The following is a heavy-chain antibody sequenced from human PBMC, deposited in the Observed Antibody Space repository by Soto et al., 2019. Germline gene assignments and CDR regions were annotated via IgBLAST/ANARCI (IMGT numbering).Heavy chain of an antibody. CDR1: GGSISSGGYY. J-gene: IGHJ4*02. Sequence: QVQLQESGPGLVKPSQTLSLTCTVSGGSISSGGYYWSWIRQHPGKGLEWIGYIYYSGSTYYNPSVKSRVTISVDTSKNQFSLKLSSVTAADTAVYYCARVGYSSGPADFDYWGQGTLVTVSS. CDR3: ARVGYSSGPADFDY. CDR2: IYYSGST. D-gene: IGHD6-19*01. V-gene: IGHV4-31*03.